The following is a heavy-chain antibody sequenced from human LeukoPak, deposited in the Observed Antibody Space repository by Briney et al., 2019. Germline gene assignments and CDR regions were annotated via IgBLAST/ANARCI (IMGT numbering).Heavy chain of an antibody. Sequence: GESLKISCKGSGYSFTSYRIGWVRQMPGKGLEWMGIIYPGDSDTRYSPSFQGQVTISADKSISTAYLQWSSLKASDTAMYYCARPHYYDSSTYFPLRFWGQGTLVTVSS. D-gene: IGHD3-22*01. J-gene: IGHJ4*02. V-gene: IGHV5-51*01. CDR1: GYSFTSYR. CDR3: ARPHYYDSSTYFPLRF. CDR2: IYPGDSDT.